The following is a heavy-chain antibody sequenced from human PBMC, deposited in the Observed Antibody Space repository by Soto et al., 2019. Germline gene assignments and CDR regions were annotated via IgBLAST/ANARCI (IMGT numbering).Heavy chain of an antibody. Sequence: EVQLLESGGGLVQPGESLRLSCAASGFTFSIYAMTWVRQAPGKGLEWVSSMSRNGDNTYYADSVKGRFTISRDNSKNTLYLQMYSLRAEDTAIYYCAKDESNSNPLYYFDFWGPGTLVTVSS. CDR2: MSRNGDNT. J-gene: IGHJ4*02. CDR3: AKDESNSNPLYYFDF. D-gene: IGHD3-22*01. CDR1: GFTFSIYA. V-gene: IGHV3-23*01.